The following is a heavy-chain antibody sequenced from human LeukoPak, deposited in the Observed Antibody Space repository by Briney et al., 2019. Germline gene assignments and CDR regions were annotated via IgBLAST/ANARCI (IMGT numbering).Heavy chain of an antibody. CDR1: GFTFDDYA. CDR3: AKGGDDILTGSSYFDY. D-gene: IGHD3-9*01. J-gene: IGHJ4*02. V-gene: IGHV3-9*01. Sequence: GRSLRLSCAASGFTFDDYAMHWVRQAPGKGLEWVSGISWNSGSIGYADSVKGRFTISRDNAKNSLYLQMNSLRAEDTALYYCAKGGDDILTGSSYFDYWGQGTLVTVSS. CDR2: ISWNSGSI.